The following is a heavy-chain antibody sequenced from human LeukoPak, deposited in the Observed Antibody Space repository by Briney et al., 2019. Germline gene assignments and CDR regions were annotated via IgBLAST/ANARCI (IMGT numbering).Heavy chain of an antibody. V-gene: IGHV3-7*01. D-gene: IGHD1-26*01. CDR2: IKQDGSEK. J-gene: IGHJ4*02. CDR1: GFTFSSYW. CDR3: AGSEWELLSYFDY. Sequence: GGSLRLSCAASGFTFSSYWMSWVRQAPGKGLEWVANIKQDGSEKYYVDSVKGRFTISRDNAKNSLYLQMNSLRAEDTAVYYCAGSEWELLSYFDYWGQGTLVTVSS.